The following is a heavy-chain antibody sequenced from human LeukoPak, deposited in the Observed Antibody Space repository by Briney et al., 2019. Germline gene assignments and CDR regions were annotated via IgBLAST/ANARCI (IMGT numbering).Heavy chain of an antibody. CDR2: ISWNSGSI. Sequence: GGSLRLSCAASGFTFDDYAMHWVRQALGKGLEWVSGISWNSGSIGYADSVKGRFTISRDNSKNTLYLQMNSLRAEDTAVYYCARGVLSYYYDSSGLYYFDYWGQGTLVTVSS. D-gene: IGHD3-22*01. CDR3: ARGVLSYYYDSSGLYYFDY. J-gene: IGHJ4*02. CDR1: GFTFDDYA. V-gene: IGHV3-9*01.